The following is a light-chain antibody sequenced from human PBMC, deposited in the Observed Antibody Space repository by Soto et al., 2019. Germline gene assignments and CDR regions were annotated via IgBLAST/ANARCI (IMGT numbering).Light chain of an antibody. CDR3: QQRSNWPVT. CDR1: QTVNSGY. CDR2: DAS. V-gene: IGKV3D-20*02. Sequence: EIVLPQSPDTISLSVGERATLSCRASQTVNSGYLAWYQQKPGQAPRLVIYDASNRATGIPARFSGSGSGTDFTLTISSLEPEEFAVYYCQQRSNWPVTFGQGTRLEIK. J-gene: IGKJ5*01.